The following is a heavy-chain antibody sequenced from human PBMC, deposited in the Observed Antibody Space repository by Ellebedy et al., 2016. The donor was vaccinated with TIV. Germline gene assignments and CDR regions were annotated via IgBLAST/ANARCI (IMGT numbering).Heavy chain of an antibody. CDR1: GYSFNRYY. V-gene: IGHV1-46*02. Sequence: AASVKVSCKASGYSFNRYYMHWVRQAPGQGLEWMGIINPSGGYTTYAQKFQGRVTVTRETSTSTVYMALRSLRSEDTAVYYCAREDLLPSSSSHHYGIDVWGQGTTVTVSS. J-gene: IGHJ6*02. D-gene: IGHD6-6*01. CDR2: INPSGGYT. CDR3: AREDLLPSSSSHHYGIDV.